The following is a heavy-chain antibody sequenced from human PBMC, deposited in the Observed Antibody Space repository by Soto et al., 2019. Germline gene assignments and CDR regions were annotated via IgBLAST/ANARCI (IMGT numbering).Heavy chain of an antibody. V-gene: IGHV3-30*03. D-gene: IGHD5-12*01. Sequence: GGSLRLSCAASGFTFSSYGMHWVRQAPGKGLEWVAVISYDGSNKYYADSVKGRFTISRDNSKNTLYLQMNSLRAEETAVYYGARGYDSGYSRESFDYYMDVWGKGTTVTVSS. CDR1: GFTFSSYG. J-gene: IGHJ6*03. CDR3: ARGYDSGYSRESFDYYMDV. CDR2: ISYDGSNK.